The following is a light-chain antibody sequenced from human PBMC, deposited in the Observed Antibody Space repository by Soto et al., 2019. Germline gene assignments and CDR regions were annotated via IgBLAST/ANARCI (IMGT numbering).Light chain of an antibody. CDR1: QSVSSSD. Sequence: EIVLTQAPGTLSLSPGESATLSCRASQSVSSSDLAWYQQKPGQAPRLLIYGASSRATGSPDRFSGSGSGTDFTLTISRLLPEDFAVYYCQQYGSSPVMFGQGTKVEV. CDR2: GAS. CDR3: QQYGSSPVM. J-gene: IGKJ1*01. V-gene: IGKV3-20*01.